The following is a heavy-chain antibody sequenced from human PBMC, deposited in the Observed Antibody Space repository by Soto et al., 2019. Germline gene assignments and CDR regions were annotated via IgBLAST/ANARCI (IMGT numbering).Heavy chain of an antibody. J-gene: IGHJ4*02. CDR1: GFTFSSYA. D-gene: IGHD4-17*01. CDR3: ARAVTHYYFDY. V-gene: IGHV3-30-3*01. Sequence: VQLVESGGGVVQPGRSLRLSCAASGFTFSSYAMHWVRQAPGKGLEWVAVISYDGSNKYYADSVKGRFTISRDNSKNTLYLQMNSLRAEDTAVYYCARAVTHYYFDYWGQGTLVTVSS. CDR2: ISYDGSNK.